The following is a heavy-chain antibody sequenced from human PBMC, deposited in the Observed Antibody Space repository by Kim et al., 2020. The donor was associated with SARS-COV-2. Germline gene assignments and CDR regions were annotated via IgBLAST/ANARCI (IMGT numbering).Heavy chain of an antibody. CDR1: GGTFSSYA. V-gene: IGHV1-69*13. D-gene: IGHD5-12*01. J-gene: IGHJ6*02. CDR2: IIPIFGTG. CDR3: ARSIGYDSYYYYGMDV. Sequence: SVKVPCKASGGTFSSYAISWVRQAPGQGLEWMGGIIPIFGTGKYRQKFQGRVTITADESTSTAYMELSSLRSEDTAVYYCARSIGYDSYYYYGMDVWGQ.